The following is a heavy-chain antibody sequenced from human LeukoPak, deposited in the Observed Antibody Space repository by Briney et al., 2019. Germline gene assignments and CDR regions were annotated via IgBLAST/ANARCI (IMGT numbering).Heavy chain of an antibody. J-gene: IGHJ4*02. V-gene: IGHV4-39*07. CDR3: ARDLSAWELPEDLFDY. CDR1: GGSISSGSYY. Sequence: SETLSLTCTVSGGSISSGSYYWGWIRQPPGKGLEWIGSIYYSGSTYYNPSLKSRVTISVDTSKNQFSLKLSSVTAADTAVYYCARDLSAWELPEDLFDYWGQGTLVTVSS. CDR2: IYYSGST. D-gene: IGHD1-26*01.